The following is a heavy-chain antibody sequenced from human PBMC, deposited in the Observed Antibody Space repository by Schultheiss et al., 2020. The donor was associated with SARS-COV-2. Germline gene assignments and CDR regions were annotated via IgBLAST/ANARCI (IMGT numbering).Heavy chain of an antibody. CDR2: ISYDGSNK. D-gene: IGHD2-21*02. CDR3: ASDIVVVTAIPGFDY. CDR1: GFTISDFG. Sequence: GGSLRLSCAVSGFTISDFGMHWVRQAPGKGLEWVAVISYDGSNKYYADSVKGRFTISRDNSKNTLYLQMNSLRAEDTAVYYCASDIVVVTAIPGFDYWGQGTLVTVSS. V-gene: IGHV3-30*19. J-gene: IGHJ4*02.